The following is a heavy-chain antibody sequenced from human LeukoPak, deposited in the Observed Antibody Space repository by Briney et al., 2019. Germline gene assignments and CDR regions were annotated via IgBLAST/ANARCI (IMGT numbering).Heavy chain of an antibody. V-gene: IGHV3-23*01. CDR2: ISGSGGST. CDR1: GFIFSSYA. Sequence: GGSLRLSCVVSGFIFSSYAMSWVRQAPGKGLEWVSAISGSGGSTYYADSVKGRFTISRDNSKNTLYLQMNSLRAEDTAVYYCAKGVYYYDSSGYYYGYWGQGTLVTVSS. D-gene: IGHD3-22*01. J-gene: IGHJ4*02. CDR3: AKGVYYYDSSGYYYGY.